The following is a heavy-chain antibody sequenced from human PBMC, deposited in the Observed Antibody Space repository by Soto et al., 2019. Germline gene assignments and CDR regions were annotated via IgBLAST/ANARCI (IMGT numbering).Heavy chain of an antibody. CDR1: GYTFTSYY. Sequence: QVQLVQSGAEVKKPGASVKVSCKASGYTFTSYYMHWVRQAPGQGLEWMGIINPSGGSTSYAQKLQGRVTMTRDTSTSTVYMELSSLRSEDTAVYYCALNPAQYYYDSSGRYYYGMDVWGQGTTVTVSS. J-gene: IGHJ6*02. V-gene: IGHV1-46*01. CDR2: INPSGGST. D-gene: IGHD3-22*01. CDR3: ALNPAQYYYDSSGRYYYGMDV.